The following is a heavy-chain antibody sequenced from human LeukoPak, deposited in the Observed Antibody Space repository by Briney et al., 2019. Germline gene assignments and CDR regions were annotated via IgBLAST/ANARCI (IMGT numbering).Heavy chain of an antibody. D-gene: IGHD4-11*01. Sequence: GASVTVSCKASGGTFSSYAISLVRQAPGQGLEWMGGIIPIFGTANYAQKFQGRVTITADESTSTAYMELGSLRSEDTAVHYCAIATVATTRTWGYWGQGTLVTVSS. V-gene: IGHV1-69*01. CDR2: IIPIFGTA. CDR1: GGTFSSYA. J-gene: IGHJ4*02. CDR3: AIATVATTRTWGY.